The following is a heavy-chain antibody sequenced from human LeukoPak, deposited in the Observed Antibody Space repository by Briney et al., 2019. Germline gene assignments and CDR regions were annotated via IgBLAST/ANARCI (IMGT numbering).Heavy chain of an antibody. V-gene: IGHV3-23*01. CDR2: ISGSGGSA. Sequence: GGPLRLSCAASGFTFSSYAMSWVRQAPGKGLEWVSAISGSGGSAYYADSVKGRFTISRDNSKNTLYLQMNSLRAEDTAVYYCAKTTSGYCGGGSCSNFDYWGQGTLVTVSS. CDR1: GFTFSSYA. J-gene: IGHJ4*02. D-gene: IGHD2-15*01. CDR3: AKTTSGYCGGGSCSNFDY.